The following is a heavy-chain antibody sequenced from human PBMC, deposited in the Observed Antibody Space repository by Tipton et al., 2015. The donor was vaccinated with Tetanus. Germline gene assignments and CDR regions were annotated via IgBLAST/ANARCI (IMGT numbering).Heavy chain of an antibody. CDR2: ISSSSSYI. V-gene: IGHV3-21*01. J-gene: IGHJ6*02. Sequence: SLRLSCAASGFTFRSYSMNWVRQAPGKGLEWVSSISSSSSYIYYADSVKGRFTISRDNAKNSLYLQMNSLRAEDTAVYYCARENGGSDYYYYYGMDVWGQRTTVPVSS. CDR3: ARENGGSDYYYYYGMDV. CDR1: GFTFRSYS. D-gene: IGHD4-23*01.